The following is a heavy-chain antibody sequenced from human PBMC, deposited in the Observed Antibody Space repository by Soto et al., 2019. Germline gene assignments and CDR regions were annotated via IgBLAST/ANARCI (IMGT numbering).Heavy chain of an antibody. Sequence: ASVKVSCKASGYTFTSYGISWVRQAPGQGLEWMGWISAYNGNTNYAQKLQGRATMTTDTSTSTAYMELRSLRSDDTAVYYCARDGLSYGDYDAAFDIWGQGTMVTVSS. CDR2: ISAYNGNT. CDR1: GYTFTSYG. V-gene: IGHV1-18*01. D-gene: IGHD4-17*01. CDR3: ARDGLSYGDYDAAFDI. J-gene: IGHJ3*02.